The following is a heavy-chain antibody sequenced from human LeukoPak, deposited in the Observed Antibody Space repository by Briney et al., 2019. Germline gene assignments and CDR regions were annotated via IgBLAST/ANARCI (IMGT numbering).Heavy chain of an antibody. J-gene: IGHJ4*02. Sequence: PGGSLRLSCAASGFTFSSYAMSWVRQAPGKGLEWVSAISGSGGSTYYADSVKGRFTISRDNSKNTLYLQMNSLRAEDTAVYYCAKVGMSGITGTTGYFDYWGQGTLVTVSS. D-gene: IGHD1-20*01. CDR2: ISGSGGST. CDR3: AKVGMSGITGTTGYFDY. CDR1: GFTFSSYA. V-gene: IGHV3-23*01.